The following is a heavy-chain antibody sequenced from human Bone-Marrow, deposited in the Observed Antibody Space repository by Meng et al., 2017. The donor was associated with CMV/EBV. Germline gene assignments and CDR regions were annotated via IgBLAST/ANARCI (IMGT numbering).Heavy chain of an antibody. J-gene: IGHJ5*02. Sequence: SEHLSLTCTVSGGSISSSSYYWGWIRQPPGKGLEWIGTIYYSGSTYYNPSLKSRVTISVDTSKNQFSLKLSSVTAADTAVYYCARHELGATGLSGFDPWGQGTLVTVSS. V-gene: IGHV4-39*01. CDR1: GGSISSSSYY. D-gene: IGHD1-26*01. CDR2: IYYSGST. CDR3: ARHELGATGLSGFDP.